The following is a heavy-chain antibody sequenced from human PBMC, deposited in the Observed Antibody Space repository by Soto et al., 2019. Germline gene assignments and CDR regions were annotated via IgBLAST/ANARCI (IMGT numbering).Heavy chain of an antibody. J-gene: IGHJ5*02. CDR1: GGSISSSSYY. CDR2: IYYSGST. CDR3: ARHRARNWFDP. D-gene: IGHD6-6*01. V-gene: IGHV4-39*01. Sequence: QLQLQESGPGLVKPSETLSPTCIVSGGSISSSSYYWGWIRQPPGKGLEWIGSIYYSGSTYYNPSLKSRVTISVDTSKNQFSLKLSSVTAADTAVFYCARHRARNWFDPWGQGTLVTVSS.